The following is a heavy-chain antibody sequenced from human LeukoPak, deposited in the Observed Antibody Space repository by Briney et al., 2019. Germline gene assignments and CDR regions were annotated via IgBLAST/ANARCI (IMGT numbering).Heavy chain of an antibody. CDR1: GGSISSSSYY. CDR2: IYYSGST. D-gene: IGHD1-26*01. CDR3: ASEEWELLDPFDY. V-gene: IGHV4-39*01. Sequence: SETLSLTCTVSGGSISSSSYYWGWIRQPPGKGLEWIGSIYYSGSTYYNPSLKSRVTISVDTSKNQFSLKLSSVTAADMAAYYCASEEWELLDPFDYWGQGTLVTVSS. J-gene: IGHJ4*02.